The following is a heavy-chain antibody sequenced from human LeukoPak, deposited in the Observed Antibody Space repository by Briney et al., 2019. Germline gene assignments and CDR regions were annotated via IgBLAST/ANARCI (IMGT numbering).Heavy chain of an antibody. CDR1: GGSISSGSYY. CDR2: IYTSGST. V-gene: IGHV4-61*02. J-gene: IGHJ5*02. CDR3: ARGGSYYDFWSGYRRGWFDP. D-gene: IGHD3-3*01. Sequence: SQTLSLTCTVSGGSISSGSYYWSWIRQPAGRGLEYIGRIYTSGSTSYNPSLKSRVTISVDTSKNQFSLKLSSVTAADTAVYYCARGGSYYDFWSGYRRGWFDPWGQGTLVTVSS.